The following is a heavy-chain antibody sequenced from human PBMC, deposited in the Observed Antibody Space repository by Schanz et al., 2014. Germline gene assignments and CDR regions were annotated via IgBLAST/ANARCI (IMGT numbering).Heavy chain of an antibody. CDR3: ARKVVATIGGYYDN. V-gene: IGHV3-23*04. J-gene: IGHJ4*02. CDR2: MNESHSTI. Sequence: EVQLVESGGGLVEPGGSLRLSCAASGFSFSSYAMGWVRQARGKGLEWVSAMNESHSTIYYADSVRGRFTISRDNAENTLCLQMNSLRAEDTAVYYCARKVVATIGGYYDNWGQGTLVIVSS. D-gene: IGHD5-12*01. CDR1: GFSFSSYA.